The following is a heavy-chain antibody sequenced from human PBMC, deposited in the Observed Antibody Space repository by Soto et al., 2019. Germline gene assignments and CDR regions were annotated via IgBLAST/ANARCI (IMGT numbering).Heavy chain of an antibody. CDR3: AKWNGYGDV. D-gene: IGHD4-17*01. CDR2: ISASGATT. J-gene: IGHJ4*02. CDR1: GFRLATSA. Sequence: EVQLLESGGTSVQSGGSLTLSCAASGFRLATSAMSWVRQAPGKGLEWVSTISASGATTLYADSVKGRFTVHRDDSRNTVYLQMHSLRVEDTAVYYCAKWNGYGDVWGQGTLVTVSS. V-gene: IGHV3-23*01.